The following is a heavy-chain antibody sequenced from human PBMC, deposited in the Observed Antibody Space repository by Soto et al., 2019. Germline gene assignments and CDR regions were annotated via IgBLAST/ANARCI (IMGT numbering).Heavy chain of an antibody. CDR1: GGSISSSSYY. Sequence: SETLSLTCTVSGGSISSSSYYWRWIRQSPGKGLEWIGYIYYSGSTNYNPSLKSRVTISVDTSKNQISLKLSSVTAADTAVYYCARLGYQLPSSYYMDVWGKGTTVTVSS. CDR3: ARLGYQLPSSYYMDV. J-gene: IGHJ6*03. V-gene: IGHV4-61*01. D-gene: IGHD2-2*01. CDR2: IYYSGST.